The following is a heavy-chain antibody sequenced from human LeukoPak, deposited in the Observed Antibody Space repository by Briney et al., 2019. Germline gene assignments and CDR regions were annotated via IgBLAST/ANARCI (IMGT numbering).Heavy chain of an antibody. J-gene: IGHJ4*02. CDR1: GFTFSSYA. CDR3: AKGTEYYYDRSGYYLY. Sequence: RGSLRLSCAASGFTFSSYAMSWVRQAPGKGLEWVSVISGSGGSTYYADSVKGRFTISRDNSKNTLYLQMNSLRAEDTAVYYCAKGTEYYYDRSGYYLYWGQGTLVTVSS. D-gene: IGHD3-22*01. V-gene: IGHV3-23*01. CDR2: ISGSGGST.